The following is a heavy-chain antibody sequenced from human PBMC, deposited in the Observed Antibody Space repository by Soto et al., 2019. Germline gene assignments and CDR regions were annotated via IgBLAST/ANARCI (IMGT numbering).Heavy chain of an antibody. CDR1: GFTFSSYS. V-gene: IGHV3-21*04. CDR2: ISSSSSYI. CDR3: ARDMSGGTYNYYYGMDV. Sequence: GGSLRLSCGASGFTFSSYSMNWVRQAPGKGLEWVSSISSSSSYIYYADSVKGRFTISRDNAKNSLYLQMNSLRADDTAVYYCARDMSGGTYNYYYGMDVWGQGTTVTVSS. J-gene: IGHJ6*02. D-gene: IGHD1-26*01.